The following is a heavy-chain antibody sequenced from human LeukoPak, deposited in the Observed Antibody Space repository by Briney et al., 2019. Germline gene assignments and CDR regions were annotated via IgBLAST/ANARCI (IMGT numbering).Heavy chain of an antibody. CDR1: GFTFSSYG. J-gene: IGHJ6*03. CDR3: PAEDGIRDFDWGNPSKYYYYYMDV. Sequence: GGSLRITCTATGFTFSSYGMHWVRHDPGKVLEYFSTISSNGGSTYYANSVKGRFTISRDNSKNTLYLQMGSLRAEDMAVFFFPAEDGIRDFDWGNPSKYYYYYMDVWGKGTTVTVSS. V-gene: IGHV3-64*01. CDR2: ISSNGGST. D-gene: IGHD3-9*01.